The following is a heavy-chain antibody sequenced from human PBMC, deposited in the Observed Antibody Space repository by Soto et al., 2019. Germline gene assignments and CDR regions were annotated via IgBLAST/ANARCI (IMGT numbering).Heavy chain of an antibody. CDR3: ARHYDPSRGHWVYYGIDV. V-gene: IGHV3-66*04. CDR1: GLTVSTNY. CDR2: IYYGGTT. J-gene: IGHJ6*02. D-gene: IGHD3-3*01. Sequence: EVQLVESGGGLVQPGGSLRISCAASGLTVSTNYMSWVRQAPGKGLEWVSIIYYGGTTYYADSVKGRFTISRDDSKHTLYLQMHSLRAEDTAVYYVARHYDPSRGHWVYYGIDVWGQGTTATVSS.